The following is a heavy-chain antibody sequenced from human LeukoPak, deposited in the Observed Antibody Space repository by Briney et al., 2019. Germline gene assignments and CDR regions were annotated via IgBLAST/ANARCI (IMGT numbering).Heavy chain of an antibody. CDR1: RLKISDYS. CDR2: INNGGDVI. D-gene: IGHD3-9*01. Sequence: GGSLRLSCAVSRLKISDYSMSWIRQSPGKGLEWVSSINNGGDVIQYANSVKGRFTVSRDNTKNSLYLQMNSLTAEDTAVYYCVVQAGLTYYDISFDSWGQGTLVTVSS. CDR3: VVQAGLTYYDISFDS. J-gene: IGHJ5*01. V-gene: IGHV3-11*01.